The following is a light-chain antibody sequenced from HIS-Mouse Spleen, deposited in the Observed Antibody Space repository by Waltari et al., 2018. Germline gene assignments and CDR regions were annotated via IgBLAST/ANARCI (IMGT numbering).Light chain of an antibody. V-gene: IGKV3-20*01. CDR3: QQYGSSYT. Sequence: EIVLTQSPGTLPLSPGERATPSCRASQSVSSSYLAWYQQKPGQAPRLLIYGASSRATGIPDRFSGSGSGTDFTLTISRLEPEDFAVYYCQQYGSSYTFGQGTKLEIK. J-gene: IGKJ2*01. CDR2: GAS. CDR1: QSVSSSY.